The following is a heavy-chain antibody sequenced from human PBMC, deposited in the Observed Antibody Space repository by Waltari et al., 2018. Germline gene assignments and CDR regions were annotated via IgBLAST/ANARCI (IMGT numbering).Heavy chain of an antibody. CDR2: MNPNSGNT. V-gene: IGHV1-8*03. CDR1: RYTFSSYD. J-gene: IGHJ5*02. Sequence: QVQLVQSGAEVKKPGASVKVSCKASRYTFSSYDINWVRQATGQGLEWMGWMNPNSGNTGYAQKFQGRVTITRNTSIDTAYMELSSLRSEDTAVYYCARGNLGVVTRRWFDPWGQGTLVTVSS. D-gene: IGHD3-3*01. CDR3: ARGNLGVVTRRWFDP.